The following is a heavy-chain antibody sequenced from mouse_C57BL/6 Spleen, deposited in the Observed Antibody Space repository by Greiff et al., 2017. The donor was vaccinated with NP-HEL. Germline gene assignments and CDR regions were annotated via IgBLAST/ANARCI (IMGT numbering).Heavy chain of an antibody. CDR3: ARVPYYGSSYIYWYFDV. J-gene: IGHJ1*03. V-gene: IGHV5-16*01. Sequence: EVKLVESEGGLVQPGSSMKLSCTASGFTFSDYYMAWVRQVPEKGLEWVANINYDGSSTYYLDSLKSRFIISRDNAKNILYLQMSSLKSEDTATYYCARVPYYGSSYIYWYFDVWGTGTTVTVSS. CDR2: INYDGSST. CDR1: GFTFSDYY. D-gene: IGHD1-1*01.